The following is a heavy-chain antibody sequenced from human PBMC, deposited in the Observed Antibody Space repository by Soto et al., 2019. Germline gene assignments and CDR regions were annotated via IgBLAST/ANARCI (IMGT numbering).Heavy chain of an antibody. CDR1: GYTFTVYY. D-gene: IGHD3-9*01. V-gene: IGHV1-2*02. CDR3: ARDRLKRYPDY. CDR2: INPNSGGT. J-gene: IGHJ4*02. Sequence: ASVKVSCKASGYTFTVYYMHWVLQAPGQGLEWMGWINPNSGGTNYAQKFQGRVTMTRDTSISTAYMELSRLRSDDTAVYYCARDRLKRYPDYWGQGTLVTVSS.